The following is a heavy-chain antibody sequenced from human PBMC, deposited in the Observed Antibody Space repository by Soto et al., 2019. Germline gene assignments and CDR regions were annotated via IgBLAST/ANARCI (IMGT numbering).Heavy chain of an antibody. CDR3: ARGQGRYYDFWSGYYTGLSWYYFDY. CDR1: CGSFRGFY. D-gene: IGHD3-3*01. V-gene: IGHV4-34*01. CDR2: KNHSGST. Sequence: PSGTPSPPLAVFCGSFRGFYLGRVPQPPGEGVGWVGGKNHSGSTNYNPSLKSRVTISVDTSKNQFSLKLSSVTAADTAVYYYARGQGRYYDFWSGYYTGLSWYYFDYWGQGTLVTVSS. J-gene: IGHJ4*02.